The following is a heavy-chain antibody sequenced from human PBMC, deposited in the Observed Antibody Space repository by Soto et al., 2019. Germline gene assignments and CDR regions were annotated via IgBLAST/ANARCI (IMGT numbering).Heavy chain of an antibody. CDR1: GFTFSSYG. J-gene: IGHJ6*02. D-gene: IGHD5-18*01. CDR3: ARTESGYSYGFADV. Sequence: GGSVRRSCAASGFTFSSYGMHWVRQAPGKGLEWVAVISYDGSNKYYADSVKGRFTISRDNSKNTLYLQMNSLRAEDTAVYYCARTESGYSYGFADVWGQGTTVTVSS. V-gene: IGHV3-30*03. CDR2: ISYDGSNK.